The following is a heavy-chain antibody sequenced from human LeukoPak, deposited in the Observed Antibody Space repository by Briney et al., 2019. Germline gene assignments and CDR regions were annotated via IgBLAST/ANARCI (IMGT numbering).Heavy chain of an antibody. D-gene: IGHD2-8*01. Sequence: GGSLRLSCAASGFTFRSYGMSWVRQAPGKGLEWVSAISGSGGSTYYADSVKGRFTISRDNSKNTLYLHVNSLRAEDTAVYYCAKDTSIGKYCTSGVCSPFDYWGQGTLVTVSS. CDR1: GFTFRSYG. V-gene: IGHV3-23*01. CDR2: ISGSGGST. J-gene: IGHJ4*02. CDR3: AKDTSIGKYCTSGVCSPFDY.